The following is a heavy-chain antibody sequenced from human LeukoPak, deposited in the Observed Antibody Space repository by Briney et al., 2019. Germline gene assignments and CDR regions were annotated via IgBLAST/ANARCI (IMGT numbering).Heavy chain of an antibody. V-gene: IGHV3-23*01. Sequence: GGSLRLSCAASGFTFSNSGIAWVRQAPGKGLEWVSFISGDGDITYYADSVKGRFTISRDNSKNTLYLQMTNLRADDTAIYYCAKCSATVMIYYYYYMDVWGKGTTVTISS. D-gene: IGHD4-17*01. J-gene: IGHJ6*03. CDR2: ISGDGDIT. CDR1: GFTFSNSG. CDR3: AKCSATVMIYYYYYMDV.